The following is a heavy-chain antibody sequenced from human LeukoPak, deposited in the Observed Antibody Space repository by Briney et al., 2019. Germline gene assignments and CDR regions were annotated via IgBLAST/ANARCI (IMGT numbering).Heavy chain of an antibody. CDR3: ARVAVAGPTGWFDS. CDR2: ISSTSAYI. D-gene: IGHD6-19*01. V-gene: IGHV3-21*04. J-gene: IGHJ5*01. Sequence: GGSLRLSCAASGFALRSYSVTWVRQAPGKGLEWVSSISSTSAYIYYAESVMGRFSISRDNVDNVVHLQMSSLRNEDTAFYYCARVAVAGPTGWFDSWGQGTLVTASS. CDR1: GFALRSYS.